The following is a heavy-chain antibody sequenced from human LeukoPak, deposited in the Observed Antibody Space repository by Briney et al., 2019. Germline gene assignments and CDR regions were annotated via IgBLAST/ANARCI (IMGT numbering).Heavy chain of an antibody. D-gene: IGHD2-15*01. Sequence: GGSLRLSCAPSGFSFSNYGMHWVRQAPGKGLEWVAVIWNDGTYKYYADSVKGRFTISRDNSKNTLYLQMNSLRAEDTAVYYCAKPTRGSGGSFLIDYWGQGTLVTVSS. CDR3: AKPTRGSGGSFLIDY. V-gene: IGHV3-33*06. J-gene: IGHJ4*02. CDR2: IWNDGTYK. CDR1: GFSFSNYG.